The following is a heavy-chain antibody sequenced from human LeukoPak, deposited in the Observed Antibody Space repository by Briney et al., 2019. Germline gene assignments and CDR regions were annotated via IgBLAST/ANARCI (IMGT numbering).Heavy chain of an antibody. Sequence: PSETLSLTCAVYGGSFSGYYWSWIRQPPGKGLEWIGETNHSGSTNYNPSLKSRVTISVDTSKNQFSLKLSSVTAADTAVYYCARGRINYDILTGYYRSREYYFDYWGQGTLVTVSS. CDR1: GGSFSGYY. J-gene: IGHJ4*02. D-gene: IGHD3-9*01. CDR2: TNHSGST. V-gene: IGHV4-34*01. CDR3: ARGRINYDILTGYYRSREYYFDY.